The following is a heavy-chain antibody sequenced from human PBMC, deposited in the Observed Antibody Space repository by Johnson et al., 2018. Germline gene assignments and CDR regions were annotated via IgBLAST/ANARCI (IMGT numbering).Heavy chain of an antibody. CDR1: GYSFTSYW. D-gene: IGHD4/OR15-4a*01. CDR3: ARLLPWGTTMDNDVFDI. Sequence: VQLVQSGAEVKKPGESLKIACKGSGYSFTSYWIGWVRQMPGKGLEWKGIIHPGDSNTRYSPSFQGQVTIPADKSINTAYLQWSSLKASDTAMYYCARLLPWGTTMDNDVFDIWGQGTMVTVSS. V-gene: IGHV5-51*01. CDR2: IHPGDSNT. J-gene: IGHJ3*02.